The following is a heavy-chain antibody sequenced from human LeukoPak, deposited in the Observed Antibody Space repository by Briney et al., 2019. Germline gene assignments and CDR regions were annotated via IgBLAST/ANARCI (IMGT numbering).Heavy chain of an antibody. J-gene: IGHJ6*02. CDR2: IRYDGSNK. Sequence: GGSLRLSCAASGFTFSSYGMHWVRQAPGKGLEWVAFIRYDGSNKYYADSVKGRFTISRDNSKNTLYLQMNSLRAEDTAVYYRARDVRLAPYYYYGMDVWGQGTTVTVSS. CDR1: GFTFSSYG. D-gene: IGHD6-19*01. CDR3: ARDVRLAPYYYYGMDV. V-gene: IGHV3-30*02.